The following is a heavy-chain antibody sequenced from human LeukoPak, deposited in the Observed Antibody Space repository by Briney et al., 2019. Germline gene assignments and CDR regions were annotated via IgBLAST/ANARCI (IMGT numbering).Heavy chain of an antibody. V-gene: IGHV3-33*01. CDR3: VSAAGAFDM. J-gene: IGHJ3*02. D-gene: IGHD6-13*01. CDR1: GFAFNTYG. Sequence: GGSLRLSRAASGFAFNTYGMHWIRQAPGKGLVWVAVIWSDSSHKYYMDSMKGRCTISRDNSKNMVYLPMNSLRVEDTAVYYCVSAAGAFDMWGLGTLVTVSS. CDR2: IWSDSSHK.